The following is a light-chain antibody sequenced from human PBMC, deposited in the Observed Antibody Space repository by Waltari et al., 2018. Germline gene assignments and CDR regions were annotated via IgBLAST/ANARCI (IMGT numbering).Light chain of an antibody. Sequence: QSVLTQPPSASGTPGQRVTISCSGRSSNIGSNYVYWYQQFPGTAPKLLIYTNNQRSSGVPDRFSGSKSGTSASLAISGLQSEDEADYYCAAWDDSLNGQVFGTGTKVTVL. CDR3: AAWDDSLNGQV. V-gene: IGLV1-44*01. J-gene: IGLJ1*01. CDR1: SSNIGSNY. CDR2: TNN.